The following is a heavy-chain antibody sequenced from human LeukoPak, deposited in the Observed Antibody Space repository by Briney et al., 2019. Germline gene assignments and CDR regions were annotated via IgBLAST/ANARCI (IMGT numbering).Heavy chain of an antibody. CDR3: AAIPADGVPAAEVYYFDY. Sequence: SVKVSCKASGFTFTSSAVQWVRQARGQRLEWIGWIVVGSGNTNYAQKFQERVTITRDMSTSTAYMELSSLRSEDTAVYYCAAIPADGVPAAEVYYFDYWGQGTLVSVSS. D-gene: IGHD2-2*01. V-gene: IGHV1-58*01. CDR1: GFTFTSSA. J-gene: IGHJ4*02. CDR2: IVVGSGNT.